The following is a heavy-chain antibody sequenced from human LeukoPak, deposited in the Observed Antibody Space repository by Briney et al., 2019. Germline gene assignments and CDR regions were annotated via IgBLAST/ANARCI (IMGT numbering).Heavy chain of an antibody. CDR1: GFIVSNSY. CDR3: ARGSGTQLVPHSDF. V-gene: IGHV3-53*01. D-gene: IGHD6-13*01. J-gene: IGHJ4*02. CDR2: IYSGGST. Sequence: GGSLRLSCAASGFIVSNSYMSWVRQAPGKGLEWVSVIYSGGSTFYVDSVRGRFTISRDTSKNTVTLQMNSLRAEDTAVYYCARGSGTQLVPHSDFWGQGTLVTVSS.